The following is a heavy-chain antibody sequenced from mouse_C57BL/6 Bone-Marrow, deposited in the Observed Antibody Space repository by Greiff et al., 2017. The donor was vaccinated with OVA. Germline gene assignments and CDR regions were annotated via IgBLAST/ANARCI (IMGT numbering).Heavy chain of an antibody. Sequence: VQLQQSGPELVKPGASVKISCKASGYTFTDYYMNWVKQSHGKSLEWIGDINPNNGGTSYNQKFKGKATLTVDKSSSTAYMELRSLTSEDSAVYYCARELGSYYFDYWGQGTTLTVSS. CDR2: INPNNGGT. J-gene: IGHJ2*01. CDR3: ARELGSYYFDY. V-gene: IGHV1-26*01. CDR1: GYTFTDYY. D-gene: IGHD4-1*01.